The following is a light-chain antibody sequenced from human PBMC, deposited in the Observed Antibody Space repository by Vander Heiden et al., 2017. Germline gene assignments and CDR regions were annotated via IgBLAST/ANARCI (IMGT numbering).Light chain of an antibody. CDR3: QHYNNRPPVT. J-gene: IGKJ1*01. V-gene: IGKV3-15*01. Sequence: EIVMTQSPATLSLSPGERATLSCRASQSVSSNLAWYQRKPGQAPRLLIYGASTRATGIPARFSGSGSGTEFTLTISSLQSEDFAVYYCQHYNNRPPVTFGQGTKVEIK. CDR2: GAS. CDR1: QSVSSN.